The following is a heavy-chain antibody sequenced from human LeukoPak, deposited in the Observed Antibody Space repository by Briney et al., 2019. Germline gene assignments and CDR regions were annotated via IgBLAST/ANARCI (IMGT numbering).Heavy chain of an antibody. CDR2: TYYSGST. Sequence: SETLSLTCTVSGGSISSYYWSWIRQPPGKGLEWIGCTYYSGSTNYNPSFKSRVTISVDTSKNQFSLKLSSVTAADTAVYYCAMHTPGIADTKIFDYWGQGTLVTVSS. D-gene: IGHD6-13*01. CDR1: GGSISSYY. J-gene: IGHJ4*02. CDR3: AMHTPGIADTKIFDY. V-gene: IGHV4-59*12.